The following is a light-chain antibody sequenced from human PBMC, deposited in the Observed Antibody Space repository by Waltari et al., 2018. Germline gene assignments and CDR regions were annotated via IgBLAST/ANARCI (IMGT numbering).Light chain of an antibody. CDR1: QNIYTN. V-gene: IGKV3D-15*01. Sequence: ETVMTQSPATLSVSPGERVTLSCRASQNIYTNLAWYQQKPGQAPRVLVYGASTRASGIPVRFSGSGSGTEFTLTISSLQSEDCAVYFCQQYYGLPLTFGGGSKVEVK. CDR2: GAS. CDR3: QQYYGLPLT. J-gene: IGKJ4*01.